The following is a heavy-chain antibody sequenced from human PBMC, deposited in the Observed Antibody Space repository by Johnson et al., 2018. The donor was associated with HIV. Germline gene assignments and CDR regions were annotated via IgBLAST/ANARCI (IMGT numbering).Heavy chain of an antibody. CDR2: ISSSGSTI. CDR3: ARGGAYCGGDCNAFDI. D-gene: IGHD2-21*02. Sequence: QVQLVESGGGLVKPGGSLRLSCAASGFTFSDYDMSWIRQAPGKGLEWVSYISSSGSTIYYGDSVKGRFPISRDNAKNSLYMQMNSLRAEDTSVYDCARGGAYCGGDCNAFDIWGQGTMVTVSS. CDR1: GFTFSDYD. J-gene: IGHJ3*02. V-gene: IGHV3-11*04.